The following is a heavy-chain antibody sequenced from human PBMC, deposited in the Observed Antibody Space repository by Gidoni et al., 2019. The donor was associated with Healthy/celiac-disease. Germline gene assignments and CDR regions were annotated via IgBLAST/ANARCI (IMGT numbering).Heavy chain of an antibody. V-gene: IGHV3-33*01. Sequence: QVQLVESGGGVVQPGSSLRLSCAASGFTFSSYGLPWVRQAPGKGLEWVAVIWYDGSNKYYADSVKGRFTISRDNSKNTLYLQMNSLRAEDTAVYYCARDIHYGSGSYKVGWFDPWGQGTLVTVSS. D-gene: IGHD3-10*01. J-gene: IGHJ5*02. CDR1: GFTFSSYG. CDR3: ARDIHYGSGSYKVGWFDP. CDR2: IWYDGSNK.